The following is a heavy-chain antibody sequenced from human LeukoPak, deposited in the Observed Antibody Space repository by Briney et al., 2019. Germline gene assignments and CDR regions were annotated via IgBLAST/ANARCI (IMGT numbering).Heavy chain of an antibody. CDR3: AREYYYESSDYYVVLSGAFDI. V-gene: IGHV1-18*01. Sequence: ASVKVSCKASGYTFTNLGISWVRQAPGQGLEWMGWISAYNGNTNYAQKLQGRVTMTTDTSTTTDYMELSSLRSEDTAVYYCAREYYYESSDYYVVLSGAFDIWGQGTMVTVSS. D-gene: IGHD3-22*01. J-gene: IGHJ3*02. CDR2: ISAYNGNT. CDR1: GYTFTNLG.